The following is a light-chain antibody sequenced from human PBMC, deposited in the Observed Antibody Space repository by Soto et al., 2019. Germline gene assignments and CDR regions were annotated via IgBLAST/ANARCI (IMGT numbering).Light chain of an antibody. J-gene: IGLJ3*02. Sequence: SYELTQPLSVSVALGQTARITCGGNNIGSKNVHWYQQKPGQAPVLVIYRDSNRPSGIPERFSGANSGNTATLTISRAQAGDEAVSYCQVWDSSSWVFGGGTKLTVL. V-gene: IGLV3-9*01. CDR2: RDS. CDR3: QVWDSSSWV. CDR1: NIGSKN.